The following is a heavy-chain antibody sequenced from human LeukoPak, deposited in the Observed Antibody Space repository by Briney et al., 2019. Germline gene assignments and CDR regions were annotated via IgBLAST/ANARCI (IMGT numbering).Heavy chain of an antibody. CDR1: GGSISSSNW. Sequence: NPSGTLSLTCAASGGSISSSNWWSWVRQPPGKGLEWIGEIYHSGSTNYNPSLKSRVTISVDTSKDHFSLKLSSVTAADTAVYFCARGPYSYYSSGAFDIWGQGTMVTVSS. D-gene: IGHD3-22*01. J-gene: IGHJ3*02. CDR2: IYHSGST. CDR3: ARGPYSYYSSGAFDI. V-gene: IGHV4-4*02.